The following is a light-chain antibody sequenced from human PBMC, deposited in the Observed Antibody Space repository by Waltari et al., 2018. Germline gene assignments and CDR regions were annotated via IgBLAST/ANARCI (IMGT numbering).Light chain of an antibody. Sequence: SSELTQDPAVSVALGQTVRITCQGDSLKKYYANWYQQKPGQAPILVIYGENNRPSGVPDRVSGSSSGNTAYLTITGAQSEDEADYYCNSRETSDNPNYVFGPGTKVRVL. CDR3: NSRETSDNPNYV. J-gene: IGLJ1*01. CDR2: GEN. V-gene: IGLV3-19*01. CDR1: SLKKYY.